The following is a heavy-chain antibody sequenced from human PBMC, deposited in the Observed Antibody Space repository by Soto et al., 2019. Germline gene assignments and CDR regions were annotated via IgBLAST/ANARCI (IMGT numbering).Heavy chain of an antibody. J-gene: IGHJ6*02. CDR2: IWYDGSNK. V-gene: IGHV3-33*01. D-gene: IGHD3-22*01. CDR1: GFTFSSYG. CDR3: ARGNYYDSSGYYYDAHDYYYGMDV. Sequence: QVQLVESGGGVVQPGRSLRLSCAASGFTFSSYGMHWVRQAPGKGLEWVAVIWYDGSNKYYADSVKGRFTISRDNSKNTLYLQMNSLRAEDTAVYYCARGNYYDSSGYYYDAHDYYYGMDVWGQGTTVTVSS.